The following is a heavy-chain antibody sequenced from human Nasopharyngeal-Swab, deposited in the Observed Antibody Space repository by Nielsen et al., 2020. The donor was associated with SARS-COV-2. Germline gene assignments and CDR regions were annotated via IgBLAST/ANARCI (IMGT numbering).Heavy chain of an antibody. CDR2: ISWNSGSI. J-gene: IGHJ6*03. Sequence: SPKIPCPAPGFPFDDYSMHWVRQAPGTGLEWVSGISWNSGSIGYADSVKCRFTISRDNAKNSLYLQMNSLRAEDTALYYCAKSRGYYYYMDVWGKGTTVTVSS. CDR1: GFPFDDYS. D-gene: IGHD3-10*01. CDR3: AKSRGYYYYMDV. V-gene: IGHV3-9*01.